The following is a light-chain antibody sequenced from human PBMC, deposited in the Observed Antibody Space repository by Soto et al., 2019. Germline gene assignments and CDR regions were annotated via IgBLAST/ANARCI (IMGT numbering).Light chain of an antibody. J-gene: IGKJ4*02. CDR2: GAS. Sequence: EIVMTQSPATLSVSPGERVTLSCRASESVNYNLAWYQQKRDQAPRLLIYGASTRATGTPARFSGSGSGTEFTLTISSLQSGDFAVYYWQQYNNWPPLTFGGGTKVEIK. CDR1: ESVNYN. CDR3: QQYNNWPPLT. V-gene: IGKV3-15*01.